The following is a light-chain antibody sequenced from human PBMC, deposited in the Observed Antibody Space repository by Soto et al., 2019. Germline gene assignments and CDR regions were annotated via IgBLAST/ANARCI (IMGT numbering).Light chain of an antibody. CDR2: RVS. CDR3: QQYNNWPIT. Sequence: EIVLTQSPATLSLSPGERATLSCRASQSVSSYLAWYQQKPGQAPRLLIYRVSSRATGIPDRFSGSGSGTEFTLTISSLQSEDFAVYYCQQYNNWPITFGQGTHWRL. V-gene: IGKV3D-15*01. CDR1: QSVSSY. J-gene: IGKJ5*01.